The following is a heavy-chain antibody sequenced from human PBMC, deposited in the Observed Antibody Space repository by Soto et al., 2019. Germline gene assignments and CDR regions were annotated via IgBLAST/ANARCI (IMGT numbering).Heavy chain of an antibody. V-gene: IGHV4-31*03. CDR2: IYYSGST. CDR1: GGSISGGGYY. J-gene: IGHJ6*02. D-gene: IGHD4-4*01. CDR3: ARGILQYYYGMDV. Sequence: SETLSLTCTVSGGSISGGGYYWSWIRQHPGKGLEWIGYIYYSGSTYYNPSLKSRVTISVDTSKNQFSLKLSSVTAADTAVYYCARGILQYYYGMDVWGQGTTVTVSS.